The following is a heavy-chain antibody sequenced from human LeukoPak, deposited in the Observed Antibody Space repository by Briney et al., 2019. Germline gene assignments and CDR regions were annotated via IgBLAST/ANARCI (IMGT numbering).Heavy chain of an antibody. Sequence: PSETLSLTCAVSGGSISSGGHSWSWIRQPPGKGLEWIGYIYHSGSTYYNPSLKSRVTISVDRSKNQFSLKLSSVTAADTAVYYCARDPAIWGQGTLVTVSS. J-gene: IGHJ4*02. CDR3: ARDPAI. CDR2: IYHSGST. CDR1: GGSISSGGHS. V-gene: IGHV4-30-2*01.